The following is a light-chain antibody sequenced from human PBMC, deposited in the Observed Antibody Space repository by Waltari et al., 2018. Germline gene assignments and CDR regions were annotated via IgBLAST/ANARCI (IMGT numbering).Light chain of an antibody. J-gene: IGKJ1*01. CDR2: AAS. Sequence: ALRITQSPSSLSASTGHRVTITWRASQGISSYLAWYQQKPGKAPKVLIYAASTLQTGVPSRFSGTGSGTDFTLTISCLQSEDFAVYYCQQYHTNPATFGQGTKVEIK. V-gene: IGKV1-8*01. CDR1: QGISSY. CDR3: QQYHTNPAT.